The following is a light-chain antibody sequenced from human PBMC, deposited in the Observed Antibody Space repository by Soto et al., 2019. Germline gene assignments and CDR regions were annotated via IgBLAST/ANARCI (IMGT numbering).Light chain of an antibody. V-gene: IGKV3-11*01. Sequence: EIVLTQSPGTRSLSPGERATLSCRASQSVTSYYLAWYQQKPGQAPRLLIYDASNRATGIPARFSGSGSGTDFTLTISSLEPEDFEVYYCQQRSNWPPTFGQGTKVDIK. CDR1: QSVTSY. CDR2: DAS. J-gene: IGKJ1*01. CDR3: QQRSNWPPT.